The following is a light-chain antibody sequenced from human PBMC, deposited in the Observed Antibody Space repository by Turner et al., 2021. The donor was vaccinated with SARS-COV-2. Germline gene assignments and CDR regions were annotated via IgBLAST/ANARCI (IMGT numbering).Light chain of an antibody. J-gene: IGLJ3*02. CDR1: SSDVGGYKS. CDR2: DVR. CDR3: CSYAGSTRV. V-gene: IGLV2-11*01. Sequence: QSALTQPRSVSGSPGQSVTISCTGTSSDVGGYKSVSWYQQHPGKAPKLMIYDVRKRPSGVPDRFSDSKSGNTASLTISGLQAEDEADYYCCSYAGSTRVVGGGTKLTVL.